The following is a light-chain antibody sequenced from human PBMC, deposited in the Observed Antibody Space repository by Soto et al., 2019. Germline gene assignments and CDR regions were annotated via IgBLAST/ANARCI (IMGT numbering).Light chain of an antibody. V-gene: IGKV1-33*01. CDR2: HAS. J-gene: IGKJ5*01. CDR1: QSISSW. Sequence: DIQMSQSPSSLSASVGDRVTITCRASQSISSWLAWYQQKPAKAPNLLIYHASKLAKGVTSRFSGSGSGTDFSFIITSLQREDLATYYCQQYYGLPPLTFGQGTRLEIK. CDR3: QQYYGLPPLT.